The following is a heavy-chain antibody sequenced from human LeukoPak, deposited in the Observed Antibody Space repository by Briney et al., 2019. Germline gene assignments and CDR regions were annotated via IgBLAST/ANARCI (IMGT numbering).Heavy chain of an antibody. CDR1: GFTFSSYA. V-gene: IGHV3-23*01. CDR2: ISGSGGST. Sequence: GGSLRLSCAASGFTFSSYAMSWVRQAPGKGLEWVSAISGSGGSTYYADSVKGRFTISRENSKNTLYLQMNSLRAEDTAVYYCAVKMVETYFDYWGQGTLVTVSS. J-gene: IGHJ4*02. D-gene: IGHD5-24*01. CDR3: AVKMVETYFDY.